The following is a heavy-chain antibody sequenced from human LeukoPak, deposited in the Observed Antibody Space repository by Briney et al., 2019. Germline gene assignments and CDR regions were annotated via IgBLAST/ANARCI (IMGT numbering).Heavy chain of an antibody. Sequence: ASVKVSCKASGGTFSSYAISWVRQAPGQGLEWMGRIIPILGIANYAQKFQGRVTITADKSTSTAYMELSSLRSEDTAVYYCARKYCSSTSCYTGYYYGMDVWGQGTTVTVSS. D-gene: IGHD2-2*02. J-gene: IGHJ6*02. V-gene: IGHV1-69*04. CDR1: GGTFSSYA. CDR3: ARKYCSSTSCYTGYYYGMDV. CDR2: IIPILGIA.